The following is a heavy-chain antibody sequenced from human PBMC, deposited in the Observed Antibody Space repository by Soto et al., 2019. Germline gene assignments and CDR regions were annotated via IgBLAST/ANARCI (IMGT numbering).Heavy chain of an antibody. D-gene: IGHD2-2*01. CDR2: IIPKLGRT. CDR1: RDTFIKYA. V-gene: IGHV1-69*10. J-gene: IGHJ5*02. CDR3: ATYKYQLLRRLNWHYP. Sequence: SSVKASCKASRDTFIKYAISWVRQAPGQGVEWMGGIIPKLGRTDYTQKFQDRVTITAEESTRALYMLLSALRSEDTAIYSCATYKYQLLRRLNWHYPWGQGTLVTVSS.